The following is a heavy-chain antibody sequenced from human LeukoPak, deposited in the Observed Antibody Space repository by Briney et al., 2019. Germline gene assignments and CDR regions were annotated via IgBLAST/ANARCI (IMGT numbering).Heavy chain of an antibody. CDR2: IIPIFGTA. J-gene: IGHJ4*02. CDR3: ARDRVWTRGYSYVGMGVYYFDY. Sequence: ASVKVSCKDSGGTFSSYAISWVRQAPGQGLEWMGGIIPIFGTANYAQKFQGRVTITADESTSTAYMELSSLRSEDTAVYYCARDRVWTRGYSYVGMGVYYFDYWGQGTLVTVSS. V-gene: IGHV1-69*01. CDR1: GGTFSSYA. D-gene: IGHD5-18*01.